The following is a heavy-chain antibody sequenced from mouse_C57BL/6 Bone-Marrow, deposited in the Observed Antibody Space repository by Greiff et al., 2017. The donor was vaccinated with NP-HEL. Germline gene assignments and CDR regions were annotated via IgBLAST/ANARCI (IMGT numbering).Heavy chain of an antibody. CDR1: GYTFTSYW. V-gene: IGHV1-72*01. CDR2: IDPNSGGT. Sequence: QVQLKQPGAELVKPGASVKLSCKASGYTFTSYWMHWVKQRPGRGLEWIGRIDPNSGGTKYNEKFKSKATLTVAKPSRTAYMQLSRLPSDDSAAFDGARDDGSSYYFDCWGEGTTLTVTA. D-gene: IGHD1-1*01. J-gene: IGHJ2*01. CDR3: ARDDGSSYYFDC.